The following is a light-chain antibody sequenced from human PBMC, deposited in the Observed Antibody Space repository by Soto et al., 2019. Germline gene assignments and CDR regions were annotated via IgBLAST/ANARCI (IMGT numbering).Light chain of an antibody. CDR2: SDN. CDR1: SSNIGGNT. CDR3: ATWDDTLYGVV. V-gene: IGLV1-44*01. Sequence: QAVVTQPPSASGTPGQRVTISCSGSSSNIGGNTVNWYQQRPGAAPKLLIYSDNQRPSGVPDRFSGSKSGTSASLAISGLQYEDEADYYCATWDDTLYGVVFGGGTKLTVL. J-gene: IGLJ2*01.